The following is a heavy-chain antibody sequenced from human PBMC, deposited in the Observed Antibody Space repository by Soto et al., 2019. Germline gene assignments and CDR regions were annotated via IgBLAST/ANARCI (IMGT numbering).Heavy chain of an antibody. V-gene: IGHV3-53*01. J-gene: IGHJ6*02. CDR3: ARPVRYDPAGGYGMDV. Sequence: GGSLRLSCAASGVTVSSNYMSWVRQAPGQGLERVSVIYSGGSTYYADSVKGRFTISRDNSKNTLYLQMNSLRAEDTAVDYCARPVRYDPAGGYGMDVWGQGTTVTVSS. CDR1: GVTVSSNY. D-gene: IGHD3-3*01. CDR2: IYSGGST.